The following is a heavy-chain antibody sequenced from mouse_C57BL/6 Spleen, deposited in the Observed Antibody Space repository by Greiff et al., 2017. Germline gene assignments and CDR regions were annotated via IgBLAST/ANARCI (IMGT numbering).Heavy chain of an antibody. V-gene: IGHV1-50*01. Sequence: QVQLQQPGAELVKPGASVKLSCKASGYTFTSYWMQWVKQRPGQGLEWIGEIDPSDSYTNYNQKFKGKATLTVDTSSSTAYMQLSSLTSEDSAVYYCARQRRLRNYAMDYWGQGTSVTVSS. CDR1: GYTFTSYW. D-gene: IGHD3-2*02. J-gene: IGHJ4*01. CDR3: ARQRRLRNYAMDY. CDR2: IDPSDSYT.